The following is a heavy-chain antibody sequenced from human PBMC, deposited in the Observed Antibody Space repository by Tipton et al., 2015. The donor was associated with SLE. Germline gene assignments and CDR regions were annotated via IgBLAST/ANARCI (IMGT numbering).Heavy chain of an antibody. CDR3: ARARGYSYGYGPYYYYMDV. J-gene: IGHJ6*03. CDR1: GGSISSSSYY. D-gene: IGHD5-18*01. V-gene: IGHV4-61*01. Sequence: GLVKPSETLSLTCTVSGGSISSSSYYWSWIRQPPGKGLEWIGYIYYSGSTNYNPSLKSRVTISVDTSKNQFSLKLSSVTAADTAVYYCARARGYSYGYGPYYYYMDVWGKGTTVTVSS. CDR2: IYYSGST.